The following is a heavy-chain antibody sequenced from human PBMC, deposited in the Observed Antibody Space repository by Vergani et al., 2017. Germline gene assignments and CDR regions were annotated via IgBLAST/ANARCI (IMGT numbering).Heavy chain of an antibody. CDR2: IRYDGSNK. V-gene: IGHV3-30*02. D-gene: IGHD1-26*01. CDR1: GFTFSRYG. Sequence: QVQLVESGGGVVQPGGSLRLSCAASGFTFSRYGMHWVRKAPGKGLEWVAFIRYDGSNKYYADSVKGRFTISRDNSKNTLYLQMNSLRAEDTAVYYCAKGTYSGSYYRDDYWGQGTLVTVSS. J-gene: IGHJ4*02. CDR3: AKGTYSGSYYRDDY.